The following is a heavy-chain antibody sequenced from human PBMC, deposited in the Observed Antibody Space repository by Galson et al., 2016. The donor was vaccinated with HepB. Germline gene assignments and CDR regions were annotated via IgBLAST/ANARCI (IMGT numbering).Heavy chain of an antibody. Sequence: SLRLSCAASGFTFSTNSMNWVRQAPGKGLEWVSSISSGSAYKYYADSVKGRFTISRDNAKNSLYLQMNSLRVEDTAVYYCAPLGYCTAGTCYRVQWGQGHLVTVSS. CDR2: ISSGSAYK. V-gene: IGHV3-21*01. CDR3: APLGYCTAGTCYRVQ. D-gene: IGHD2-8*02. CDR1: GFTFSTNS. J-gene: IGHJ4*02.